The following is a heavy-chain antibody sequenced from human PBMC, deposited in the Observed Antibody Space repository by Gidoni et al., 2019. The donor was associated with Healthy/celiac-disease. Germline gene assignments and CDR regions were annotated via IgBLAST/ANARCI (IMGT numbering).Heavy chain of an antibody. V-gene: IGHV3-15*01. CDR3: TTEQRGGWTDY. J-gene: IGHJ4*02. Sequence: EVQLVESGGGLVKPGGSLRLSCAASGFTFSNAWMSWARQAPGKVLEWVGRIKSKTDSGTTDYAAPVKGRFTISSDDSKNTLYLQRNSLKTEDTAVYYCTTEQRGGWTDYWGQGTLVTVSS. CDR2: IKSKTDSGTT. D-gene: IGHD6-19*01. CDR1: GFTFSNAW.